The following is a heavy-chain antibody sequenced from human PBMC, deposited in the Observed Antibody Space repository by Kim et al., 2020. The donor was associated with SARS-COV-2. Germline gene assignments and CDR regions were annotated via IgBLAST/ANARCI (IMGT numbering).Heavy chain of an antibody. CDR2: IYYSGST. Sequence: SETLSLTCTVSGGSISSSSYYWGWIRQPPGKGLEWIGSIYYSGSTYYNPSLKSRVTISVDTSKNQFSLKLSSVTAADPAVYYCARRELPKGGVDYWGQGTLVTVSS. CDR3: ARRELPKGGVDY. D-gene: IGHD1-26*01. V-gene: IGHV4-39*01. CDR1: GGSISSSSYY. J-gene: IGHJ4*02.